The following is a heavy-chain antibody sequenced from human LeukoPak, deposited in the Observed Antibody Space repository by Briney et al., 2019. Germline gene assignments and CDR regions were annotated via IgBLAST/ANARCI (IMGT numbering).Heavy chain of an antibody. CDR3: AKVRGYGSGSYS. J-gene: IGHJ5*02. CDR2: ISGSGGST. CDR1: GFTFSSYA. Sequence: GGSLRLSCAASGFTFSSYAMSWVRQAPGKGLEWVSAISGSGGSTYYADSVRGRFTISRDNSKNTLYLQMNSLRAEDTAVYYCAKVRGYGSGSYSWGQGTLVTVSS. D-gene: IGHD3-10*01. V-gene: IGHV3-23*01.